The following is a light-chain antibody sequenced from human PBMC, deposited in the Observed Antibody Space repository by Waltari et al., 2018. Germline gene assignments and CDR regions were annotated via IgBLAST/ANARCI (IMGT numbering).Light chain of an antibody. V-gene: IGKV3-20*01. Sequence: EIVLTQSPGTLSLSPGERATLSCRASQSVSSSYLAWYQQKPGQAPRLLFYGASSRATGIPDRFSSSGSGTDFTLTITRLEPEDFAVYYCQQYGSSPYTFGQGTKLEIK. CDR1: QSVSSSY. CDR2: GAS. J-gene: IGKJ2*01. CDR3: QQYGSSPYT.